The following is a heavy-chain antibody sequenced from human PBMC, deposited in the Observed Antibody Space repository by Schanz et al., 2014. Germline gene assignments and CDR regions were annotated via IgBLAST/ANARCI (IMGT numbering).Heavy chain of an antibody. Sequence: EVQLVESGGGLVQPGGSLRLSCAASGFTFSSYWMNWVRQAPGKGLEWVSSISSSGSYIHYADSVKGRFTISRDNSKNTLYLQMNTLRAEDTAVYYCARSAGRDFWSGYYTRFDYWGQGTLVTVSS. D-gene: IGHD3-3*01. J-gene: IGHJ4*02. CDR3: ARSAGRDFWSGYYTRFDY. V-gene: IGHV3-21*04. CDR2: ISSSGSYI. CDR1: GFTFSSYW.